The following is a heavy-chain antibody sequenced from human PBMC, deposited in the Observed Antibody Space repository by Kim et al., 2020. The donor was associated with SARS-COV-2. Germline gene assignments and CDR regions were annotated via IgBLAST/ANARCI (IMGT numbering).Heavy chain of an antibody. CDR3: ASAIVVVPAATSV. D-gene: IGHD2-2*01. CDR2: ISSSSSYI. CDR1: GFTFSSYS. Sequence: GGSLRLSCAASGFTFSSYSMNWVRQAPGKGLEWVSSISSSSSYIYYADSVKGRFTISRDNAKNSLYLQMNSLRAEDTAVYYCASAIVVVPAATSVWGQGTTVTVSS. J-gene: IGHJ6*02. V-gene: IGHV3-21*01.